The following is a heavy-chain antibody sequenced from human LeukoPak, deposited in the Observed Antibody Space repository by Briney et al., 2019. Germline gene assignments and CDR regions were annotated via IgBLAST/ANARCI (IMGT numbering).Heavy chain of an antibody. Sequence: GGSLRLSCAASGFTFSSYGMSWVRQAPGKGLEWVANIKQDGSEKYYVDSVKGRFTISRDNAKNSLYLQMNSLRAEDTAVYYCARGAGAGYYYYYYMDVWGKGTTVTISS. CDR1: GFTFSSYG. J-gene: IGHJ6*03. D-gene: IGHD4/OR15-4a*01. CDR3: ARGAGAGYYYYYYMDV. V-gene: IGHV3-7*03. CDR2: IKQDGSEK.